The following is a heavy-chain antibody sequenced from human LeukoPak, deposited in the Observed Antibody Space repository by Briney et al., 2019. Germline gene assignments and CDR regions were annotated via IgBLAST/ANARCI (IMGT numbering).Heavy chain of an antibody. CDR2: IYPGDSDT. D-gene: IGHD3-10*01. J-gene: IGHJ3*02. CDR3: ARRGYYGSTLLDI. CDR1: GNTFTDYW. V-gene: IGHV5-51*01. Sequence: GESLKISCKGSGNTFTDYWIGWARQMPGKGLEWSGIIYPGDSDTQYSPSFQGQVTISADKSINTAYLQWSSLKASDTAMYYCARRGYYGSTLLDIWGQGTMVTVSS.